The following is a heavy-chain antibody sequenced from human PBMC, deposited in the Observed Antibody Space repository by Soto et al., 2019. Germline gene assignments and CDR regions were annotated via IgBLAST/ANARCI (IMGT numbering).Heavy chain of an antibody. V-gene: IGHV1-69*13. CDR2: IIPIFGTA. Sequence: ASVKVSCKASGGTFSSYAISWVRQAPGQGLEWMGGIIPIFGTANYAQKFQGRVTITADESTSTAYMELSSLRSEDTAVYYCARMGGRGSSRVSYYYYGMDVWGQGTTVTVSS. D-gene: IGHD1-26*01. CDR3: ARMGGRGSSRVSYYYYGMDV. CDR1: GGTFSSYA. J-gene: IGHJ6*02.